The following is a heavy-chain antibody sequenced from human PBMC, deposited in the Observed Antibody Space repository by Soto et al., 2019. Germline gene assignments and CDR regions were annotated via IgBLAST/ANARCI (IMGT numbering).Heavy chain of an antibody. CDR2: IYYSVST. CDR1: GGSIRSSSSY. Sequence: QLQLQESGPGLVKPSETLSLTCTVSGGSIRSSSSYWDWIRQPPGKGLEWIGRIYYSVSTNYKPSLKSRVIISMDKSKNQFSLNVSSVTAADTAVYYCARRRGVVQDGMDVWGQGTTVIVSS. V-gene: IGHV4-39*01. J-gene: IGHJ6*02. D-gene: IGHD3-3*01. CDR3: ARRRGVVQDGMDV.